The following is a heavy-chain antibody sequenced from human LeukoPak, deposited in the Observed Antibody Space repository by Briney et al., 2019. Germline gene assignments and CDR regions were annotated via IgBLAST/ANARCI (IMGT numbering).Heavy chain of an antibody. D-gene: IGHD2-2*01. J-gene: IGHJ3*02. V-gene: IGHV3-30*02. Sequence: PGGSLRLSCAASGFSFNNYGMHWVRQAPGRGLEWVAFIRYDGSKKYYVDSVKGRFTISRENSKNTLYLQVNSLRVEDTAVYYCAKDLCSSTSCYLDIWGQGAMVTVSS. CDR1: GFSFNNYG. CDR2: IRYDGSKK. CDR3: AKDLCSSTSCYLDI.